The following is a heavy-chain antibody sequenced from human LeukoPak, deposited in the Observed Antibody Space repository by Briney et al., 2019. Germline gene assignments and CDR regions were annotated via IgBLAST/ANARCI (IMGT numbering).Heavy chain of an antibody. CDR1: GCSFSSYA. CDR3: ARTRGYSGYEGYFDY. J-gene: IGHJ4*02. Sequence: SVTVSCKSSGCSFSSYANNWVRQPPAQGLEWMGVIIPSFGRANNAHKFQDRVTITTDESTSTAYMELSSLRSEDTAVYYCARTRGYSGYEGYFDYWGQGTLVTVSS. V-gene: IGHV1-69*05. D-gene: IGHD5-12*01. CDR2: IIPSFGRA.